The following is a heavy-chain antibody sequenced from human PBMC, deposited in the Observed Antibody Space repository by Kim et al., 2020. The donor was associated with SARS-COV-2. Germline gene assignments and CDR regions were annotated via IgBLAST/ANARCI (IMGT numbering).Heavy chain of an antibody. Sequence: ASVKVSCKASGYTFTSYDINWVRQATGQGLEWMGWMNPNSGNTGYAQKFQGRVTMTRNTSISTAYMELSSLRSEDTAVYYCARPRTLAAPYYYYYGMDVWGQGTTVTVSS. J-gene: IGHJ6*02. V-gene: IGHV1-8*01. CDR1: GYTFTSYD. D-gene: IGHD2-15*01. CDR2: MNPNSGNT. CDR3: ARPRTLAAPYYYYYGMDV.